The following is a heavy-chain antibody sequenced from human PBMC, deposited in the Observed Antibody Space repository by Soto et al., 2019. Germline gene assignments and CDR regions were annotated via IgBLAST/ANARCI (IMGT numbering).Heavy chain of an antibody. D-gene: IGHD3-22*01. J-gene: IGHJ3*02. CDR3: AREVYYDSSGYYLAGAFDI. Sequence: QVQLVESGGGVVQPGRSLRLSCAASGFTFSSYGMHWVRQAPGKGLEWVAVIWYDGSNKYYADSVKGRFTISRDNSKNTLYLQMNSLRAEDTAVYYCAREVYYDSSGYYLAGAFDIWGQGTMVTVSS. CDR1: GFTFSSYG. V-gene: IGHV3-33*01. CDR2: IWYDGSNK.